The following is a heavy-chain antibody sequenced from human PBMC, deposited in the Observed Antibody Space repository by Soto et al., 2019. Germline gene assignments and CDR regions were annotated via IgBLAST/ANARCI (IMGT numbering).Heavy chain of an antibody. J-gene: IGHJ4*02. CDR3: AKDLFPTSGQRFFFES. CDR1: GFTFSTHA. V-gene: IGHV3-23*01. D-gene: IGHD2-21*01. Sequence: LRLSCAASGFTFSTHAMTWVRQAPGRGLEWVSTILHDETPFYTDSVKGRFTISRDNVRGTLYLQMNGLRVEDAALYFCAKDLFPTSGQRFFFESWGQGSLVTVSS. CDR2: ILHDETP.